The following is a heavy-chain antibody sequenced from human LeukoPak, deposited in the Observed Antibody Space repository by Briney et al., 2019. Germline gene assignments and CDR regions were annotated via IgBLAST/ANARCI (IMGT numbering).Heavy chain of an antibody. J-gene: IGHJ4*02. D-gene: IGHD6-13*01. CDR3: ARAYSSSWDLFDY. V-gene: IGHV3-7*03. CDR2: IKQDGSEK. Sequence: PGGSLRLSCAASGCTFSSYWMSWVRQAPGKGVEGVAHIKQDGSEKYYVDSVKGRFTISRDNAKNSPYLQMNSLRAEDTAVYYCARAYSSSWDLFDYWGQGTLVTVSS. CDR1: GCTFSSYW.